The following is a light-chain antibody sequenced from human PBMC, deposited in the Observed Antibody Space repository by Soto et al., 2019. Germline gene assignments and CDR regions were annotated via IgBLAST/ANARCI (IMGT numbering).Light chain of an antibody. CDR1: QTINNL. J-gene: IGKJ4*01. Sequence: DIQMTQSPSTLSASVGDRVSITCLASQTINNLMAWYQQKPGQAPKLLIYKASNLETGVPSRFSGSGSGKEFTLTISRLQPDDFASYYCQQYSSYPSLTFGGRTKVDI. CDR3: QQYSSYPSLT. V-gene: IGKV1-5*03. CDR2: KAS.